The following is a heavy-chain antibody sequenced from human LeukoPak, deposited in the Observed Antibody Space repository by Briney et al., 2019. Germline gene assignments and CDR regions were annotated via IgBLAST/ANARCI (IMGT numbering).Heavy chain of an antibody. J-gene: IGHJ4*02. CDR3: AKDEDLVRGLIGFDS. CDR1: GFTFDDYP. CDR2: ISWNSDSI. V-gene: IGHV3-9*01. D-gene: IGHD3-10*01. Sequence: PGGSLRLSCAASGFTFDDYPMHWVRQAPGKGLEWVSGISWNSDSIDYADSVKGRFTISRDNANNSLYLQMNSRRAEDTALYYFAKDEDLVRGLIGFDSWGQGTLVTVSS.